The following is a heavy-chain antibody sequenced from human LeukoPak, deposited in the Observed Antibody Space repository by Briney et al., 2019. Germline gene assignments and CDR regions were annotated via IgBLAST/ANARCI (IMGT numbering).Heavy chain of an antibody. J-gene: IGHJ2*01. V-gene: IGHV3-13*04. CDR3: ARAPGIAVAGSYWYFDL. D-gene: IGHD6-19*01. CDR2: IGTAGDT. CDR1: GFTFSSYD. Sequence: GGSLILSCAASGFTFSSYDMHWVRQATGKGLEWVSAIGTAGDTYYPGSVKGRFTISRENAKNSLYLQMNSLRAGDTAVYYCARAPGIAVAGSYWYFDLWGRGTLVTVSS.